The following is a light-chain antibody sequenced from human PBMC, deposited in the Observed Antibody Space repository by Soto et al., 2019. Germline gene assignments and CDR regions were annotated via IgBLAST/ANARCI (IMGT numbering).Light chain of an antibody. J-gene: IGKJ1*01. CDR2: DAS. Sequence: EIVLTQSPATLSLSPGERGTLSCRASESVTNYLAWYQQKPGQAPRLLISDASTRATGIPDRFSGSGSGTDFTLTISRLEPEDFAVYYCQQYGTAPRTFGQGTTVDIK. CDR3: QQYGTAPRT. V-gene: IGKV3-20*01. CDR1: ESVTNY.